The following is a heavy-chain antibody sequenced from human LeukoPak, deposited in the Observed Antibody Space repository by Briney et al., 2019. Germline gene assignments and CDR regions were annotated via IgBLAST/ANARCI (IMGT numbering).Heavy chain of an antibody. V-gene: IGHV2-70*01. J-gene: IGHJ4*02. CDR3: ARDRYSSGWYSTFDY. D-gene: IGHD6-19*01. CDR2: IDWDDDK. Sequence: SGPALVKPTQTLTLTCTFSGFSLSTSGMFVSWIRQPPGKALEWLALIDWDDDKYYSTSLKTRLTISKDTSKNQVVLTMTNMDPVDTATYYCARDRYSSGWYSTFDYWGQGTLVTVSS. CDR1: GFSLSTSGMF.